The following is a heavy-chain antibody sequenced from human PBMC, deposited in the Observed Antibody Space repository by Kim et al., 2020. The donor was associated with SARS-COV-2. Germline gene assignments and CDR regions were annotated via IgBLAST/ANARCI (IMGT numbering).Heavy chain of an antibody. CDR2: ISYDGSNK. D-gene: IGHD1-26*01. CDR3: AKDRGPGIVGATARRGVDY. CDR1: GFTFSSYG. J-gene: IGHJ4*02. V-gene: IGHV3-30*18. Sequence: GGSLRLSCAASGFTFSSYGMHWVRQAPGKGLEWVAVISYDGSNKYYADSVKGRFTISRDNSKNTLYLQMNSLRAEDTAVYYCAKDRGPGIVGATARRGVDYWGQGTLVTVSS.